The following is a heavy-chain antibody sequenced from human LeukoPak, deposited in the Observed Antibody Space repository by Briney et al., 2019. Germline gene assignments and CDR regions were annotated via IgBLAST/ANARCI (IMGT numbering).Heavy chain of an antibody. D-gene: IGHD2/OR15-2a*01. CDR1: GLIFNTYW. CDR3: TTFYTRLTDY. J-gene: IGHJ4*02. CDR2: INQDGSEK. Sequence: GGSLRLSCAASGLIFNTYWISWVRQAPGKGLEWLATINQDGSEKYYVDSVKGRFTISRDNAKNSLCLQMNSLRAEDTAVYYCTTFYTRLTDYWGQGTLVTVSS. V-gene: IGHV3-7*05.